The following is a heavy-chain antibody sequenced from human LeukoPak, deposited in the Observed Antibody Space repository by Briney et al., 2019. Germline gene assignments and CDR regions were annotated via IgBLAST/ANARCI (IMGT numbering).Heavy chain of an antibody. J-gene: IGHJ4*02. D-gene: IGHD3-9*01. V-gene: IGHV3-23*01. CDR1: GFTFSSYA. Sequence: GGSLRLSCAASGFTFSSYAMSWVRQAPGKGLEWVSAISGSGGSTYYADSVKGRFTISRDNSKNTLYLQMNTLRAEDTAVYYCAKWGDYDILTGYYDSDYWGQGTLVTVSS. CDR2: ISGSGGST. CDR3: AKWGDYDILTGYYDSDY.